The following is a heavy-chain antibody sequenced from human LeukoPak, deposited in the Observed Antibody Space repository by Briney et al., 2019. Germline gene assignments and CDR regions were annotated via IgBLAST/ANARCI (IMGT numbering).Heavy chain of an antibody. D-gene: IGHD6-13*01. CDR1: GASISSSSYY. V-gene: IGHV4-61*05. CDR2: MHSSGST. CDR3: ARLWGGIGSCTCYDY. J-gene: IGHJ4*02. Sequence: KPSQTLSLTCTVSGASISSSSYYWGWIRQPPGKGLEGRGYMHSSGSTNINPSLKSRVTISLETSKNQFSLKLSSVTAADAAVYYCARLWGGIGSCTCYDYWGQGTLVTVSS.